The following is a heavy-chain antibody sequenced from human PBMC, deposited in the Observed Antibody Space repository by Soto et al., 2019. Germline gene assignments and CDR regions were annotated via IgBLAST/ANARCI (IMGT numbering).Heavy chain of an antibody. J-gene: IGHJ5*02. CDR2: ISGDGRST. CDR3: PRDQPITFDP. Sequence: GGSLRLSCGSSGLTFGNYGMHWVRQTPGKGLVWVARISGDGRSTYYADSVKGRFTISRDNANSTLYLQMSSLRVEDTAVYFCPRDQPITFDPWGQGTQVTVSS. V-gene: IGHV3-74*01. D-gene: IGHD1-20*01. CDR1: GLTFGNYG.